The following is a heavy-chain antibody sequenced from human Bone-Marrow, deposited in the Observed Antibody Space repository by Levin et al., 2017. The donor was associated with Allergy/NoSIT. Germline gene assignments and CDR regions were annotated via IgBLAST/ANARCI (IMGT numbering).Heavy chain of an antibody. CDR3: ARGWFGELLSH. CDR1: GFTVSSNY. CDR2: IYSGGST. J-gene: IGHJ4*02. V-gene: IGHV3-53*01. Sequence: QASETLSLTCAASGFTVSSNYMSWVRQAPGKGPEWVSVIYSGGSTYYADSVKGRFTISRDNSKNTLYLQMNSLRAEDTAVYYCARGWFGELLSHWGQGTLVTVSS. D-gene: IGHD3-10*01.